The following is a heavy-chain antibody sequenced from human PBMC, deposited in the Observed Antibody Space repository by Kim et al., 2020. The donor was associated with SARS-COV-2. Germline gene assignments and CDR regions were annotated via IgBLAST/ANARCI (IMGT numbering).Heavy chain of an antibody. CDR3: ARWWWKASLYRYPDYGSGSYRHDY. V-gene: IGHV1-18*01. CDR1: GYTFTSYG. J-gene: IGHJ4*02. CDR2: ISAYNGNT. Sequence: ASVKVSCKASGYTFTSYGISWVRQAPGQGLEWMGWISAYNGNTNYAQKLQGRVTTTTDTSTSTAYMELRSLRSDDTAVYYCARWWWKASLYRYPDYGSGSYRHDYWGQGTLVTVSS. D-gene: IGHD3-10*01.